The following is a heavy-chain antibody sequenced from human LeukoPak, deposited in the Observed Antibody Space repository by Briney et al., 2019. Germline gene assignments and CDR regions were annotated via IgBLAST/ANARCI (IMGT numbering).Heavy chain of an antibody. Sequence: VASVKVSCKSSGYTFIDYYIHWVRQAPGQGLEWKGWINPNSGATKYAQKFQGRVSMTRDTSINTAYMDLTNLRSDDTAIFYCARVKKLMPEFEFWGQGTLVTVSS. CDR2: INPNSGAT. J-gene: IGHJ4*02. D-gene: IGHD2-2*01. V-gene: IGHV1-2*02. CDR3: ARVKKLMPEFEF. CDR1: GYTFIDYY.